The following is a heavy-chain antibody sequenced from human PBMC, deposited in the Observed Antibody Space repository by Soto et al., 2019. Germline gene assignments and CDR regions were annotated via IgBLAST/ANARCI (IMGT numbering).Heavy chain of an antibody. CDR2: IHHSGRT. D-gene: IGHD3-3*01. CDR3: AGGFDFRWVY. J-gene: IGHJ4*02. CDR1: GGSISTNYW. V-gene: IGHV4-4*02. Sequence: QVQLQESGPGLVKPSGTLSLTCAVSGGSISTNYWWSWVRQPPGKGLEWIGEIHHSGRTNYIQSLKGPVPLSLGKAHHQLPLKLGFGTGGGTGVYFFAGGFDFRWVYLGQGTLVTVSS.